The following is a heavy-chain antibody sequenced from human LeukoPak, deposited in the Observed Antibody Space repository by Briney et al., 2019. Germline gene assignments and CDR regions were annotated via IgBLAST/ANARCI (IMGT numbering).Heavy chain of an antibody. Sequence: PSETLSLTCAVYGESFANYYWTWVRQSPGKALEWIGEVNHSGSANYNPSLKSRVTLSVDTSKNQFSVKVTSVTAADTAVYYCAREHVRTSGNTLDYWGPGILVTVSS. CDR3: AREHVRTSGNTLDY. V-gene: IGHV4-34*01. D-gene: IGHD2/OR15-2a*01. CDR2: VNHSGSA. J-gene: IGHJ4*02. CDR1: GESFANYY.